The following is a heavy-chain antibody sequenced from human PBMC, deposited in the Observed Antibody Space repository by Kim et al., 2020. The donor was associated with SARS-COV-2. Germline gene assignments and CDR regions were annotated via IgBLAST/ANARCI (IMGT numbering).Heavy chain of an antibody. Sequence: SNDYSPSLKSRVTVSVDTAKNQFSLRRSSVTAADAAVYYCARLLGATTGGWGQGTLVTVSS. CDR2: SN. CDR3: ARLLGATTGG. V-gene: IGHV4-39*01. D-gene: IGHD1-1*01. J-gene: IGHJ1*01.